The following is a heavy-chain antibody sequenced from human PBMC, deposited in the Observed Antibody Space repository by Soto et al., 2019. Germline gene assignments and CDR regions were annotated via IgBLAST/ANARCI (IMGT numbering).Heavy chain of an antibody. CDR3: ARFYGSIAAAGWAYNWFDP. V-gene: IGHV3-33*01. CDR2: IWYDGSNK. D-gene: IGHD6-13*01. J-gene: IGHJ5*02. CDR1: GFTFSSYG. Sequence: GGSLRLSCAASGFTFSSYGMHWVRQAPGKGLEWVAVIWYDGSNKYYADSVKGRFTISRDNSKNTPYLQMNSLRAEDTAVYYCARFYGSIAAAGWAYNWFDPWGQGTLVTVSS.